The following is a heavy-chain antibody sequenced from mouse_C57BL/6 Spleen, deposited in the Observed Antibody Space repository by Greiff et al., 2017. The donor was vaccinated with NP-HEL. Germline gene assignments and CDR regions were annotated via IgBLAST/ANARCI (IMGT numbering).Heavy chain of an antibody. Sequence: VKLQQPGAELVRPGSSVKLSCKASGYTFTSYWMHWVKQRPIQGLEWIGNIDPSDSETHYNQKFKDKATLTVDKSSSTAYMQLSSLTSVDSAVYYCARDGYYFDYWGQGTTLTVSS. CDR2: IDPSDSET. J-gene: IGHJ2*01. CDR1: GYTFTSYW. CDR3: ARDGYYFDY. V-gene: IGHV1-52*01.